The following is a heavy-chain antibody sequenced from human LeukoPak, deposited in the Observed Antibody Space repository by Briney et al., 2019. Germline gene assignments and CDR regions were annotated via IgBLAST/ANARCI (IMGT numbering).Heavy chain of an antibody. CDR3: VHAYYGGPRSYWFDA. CDR2: NYWDDDK. CDR1: GFSLSTSGLA. Sequence: SGPTLVNPTQTLTLTCSFSGFSLSTSGLAVGWIRQPPGKALDSLALNYWDDDKRYSPSLESRLTITKDNSKNQVVLTMTNMDPLDTATYYCVHAYYGGPRSYWFDAWGQGTLVIVSS. V-gene: IGHV2-5*02. J-gene: IGHJ5*02. D-gene: IGHD3-10*01.